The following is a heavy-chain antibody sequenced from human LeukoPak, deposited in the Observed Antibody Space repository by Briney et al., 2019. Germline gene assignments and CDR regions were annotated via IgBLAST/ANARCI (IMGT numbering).Heavy chain of an antibody. J-gene: IGHJ4*02. D-gene: IGHD4-17*01. CDR3: ARLQNHDYGDNNQDY. CDR2: INPNSGGT. Sequence: GASVKVSCRASGYTFTDYYMHWVRQAPGQGLEWMGWINPNSGGTNYPQKFHARITMTRDTSNSTAYMELSRLRSDDTAVYYCARLQNHDYGDNNQDYWGQGTLVTVSS. CDR1: GYTFTDYY. V-gene: IGHV1-2*02.